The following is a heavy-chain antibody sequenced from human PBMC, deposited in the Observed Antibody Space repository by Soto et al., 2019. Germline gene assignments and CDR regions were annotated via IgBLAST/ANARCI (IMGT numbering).Heavy chain of an antibody. V-gene: IGHV3-30*03. CDR1: GVTLSKSG. CDR3: VTGSGVPDSL. CDR2: ISSNVRHL. J-gene: IGHJ4*02. Sequence: LRLSCAASGVTLSKSGIHWVRQAPVKDLQWVAVISSNVRHLFYADSVSGRFTVPRDNGNDTIYLQMNGLKSEDTGVYYCVTGSGVPDSLWRQGTLVSIFS.